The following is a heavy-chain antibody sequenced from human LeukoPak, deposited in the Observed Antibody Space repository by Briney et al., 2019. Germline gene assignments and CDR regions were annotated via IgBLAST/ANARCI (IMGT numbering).Heavy chain of an antibody. CDR1: GGTFSSYA. J-gene: IGHJ6*02. CDR2: IIPIFGTA. CDR3: ASRDRPRYDILTGYSPHYYYYGMDV. Sequence: SVKVSCKASGGTFSSYAISWVRQAPGQGLEWMGGIIPIFGTANYAQKFQGRVTITADESTSTAYMELSSLRSEDTAVYYCASRDRPRYDILTGYSPHYYYYGMDVWGQGATVTVSS. D-gene: IGHD3-9*01. V-gene: IGHV1-69*13.